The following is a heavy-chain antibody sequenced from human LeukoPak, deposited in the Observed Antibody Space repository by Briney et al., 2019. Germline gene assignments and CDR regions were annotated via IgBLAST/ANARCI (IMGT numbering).Heavy chain of an antibody. CDR3: ARAEGGGYYRAAFDY. CDR2: ISAYNGNT. V-gene: IGHV1-18*01. J-gene: IGHJ4*02. Sequence: GASVKVSCKASGYTFTSYGISWERQAPGQGLEWMGWISAYNGNTNYAQKLQGRVTMTTDTSTSTAYMELRSLRSDDTAVYYCARAEGGGYYRAAFDYWGQGTLVTVSS. D-gene: IGHD2-15*01. CDR1: GYTFTSYG.